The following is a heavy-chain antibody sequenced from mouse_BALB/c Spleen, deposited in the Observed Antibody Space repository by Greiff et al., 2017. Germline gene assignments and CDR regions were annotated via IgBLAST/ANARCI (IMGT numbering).Heavy chain of an antibody. CDR1: GFTFSSYG. D-gene: IGHD1-1*01. CDR3: ARHSYYYGSSFYYAMDY. V-gene: IGHV5-6*01. Sequence: EVQLVESGGDLVKPGGSLKLSCAASGFTFSSYGMSWVRQTPDKRLEWVATISSGGSYTYYPDSVKGRFTISRDNAKNTLYLQMSSLKSEDTAMYYCARHSYYYGSSFYYAMDYWGQGTSVTVSS. CDR2: ISSGGSYT. J-gene: IGHJ4*01.